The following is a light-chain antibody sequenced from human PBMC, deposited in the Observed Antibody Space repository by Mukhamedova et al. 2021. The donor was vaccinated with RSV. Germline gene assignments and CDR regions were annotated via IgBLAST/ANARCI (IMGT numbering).Light chain of an antibody. V-gene: IGKV1-39*01. J-gene: IGKJ2*01. CDR2: GAS. CDR3: QQSYSHPVA. Sequence: QSTWEAPQLLIYGASILYTGVPSRLSGRGSGTHFTLTISNLQPEDFATYYCQQSYSHPVAFGQGTRLEIK.